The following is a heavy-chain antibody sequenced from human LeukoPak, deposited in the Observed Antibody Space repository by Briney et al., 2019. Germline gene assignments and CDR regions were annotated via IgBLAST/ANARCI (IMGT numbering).Heavy chain of an antibody. CDR1: GASISNYY. J-gene: IGHJ4*02. D-gene: IGHD1-26*01. CDR3: ARLGSYHDF. CDR2: IHSSGGS. V-gene: IGHV4-4*09. Sequence: SETLSLTCTVSGASISNYYWSWIRQTPEKGLEWMGHIHSSGGSSYYPSLKSRLTLSIATSSNQLSLKLPSVTAADTAVYFCARLGSYHDFWGQGALVTVSS.